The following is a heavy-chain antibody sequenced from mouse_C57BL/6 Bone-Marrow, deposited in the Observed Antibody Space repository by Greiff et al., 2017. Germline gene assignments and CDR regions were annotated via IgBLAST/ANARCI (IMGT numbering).Heavy chain of an antibody. D-gene: IGHD2-5*01. CDR1: GFTFSSYG. CDR3: ASYYSNYY. CDR2: ISSGGSYT. V-gene: IGHV5-6*01. Sequence: VQLKESGGDLVKPGGSLKLSCAASGFTFSSYGMSWVRQTPDKRLEWVATISSGGSYTYYPDSVKGRFTIARDNAKYTLYLQMSSLKSEDTAMYYCASYYSNYYWGQGTTLTVSS. J-gene: IGHJ2*01.